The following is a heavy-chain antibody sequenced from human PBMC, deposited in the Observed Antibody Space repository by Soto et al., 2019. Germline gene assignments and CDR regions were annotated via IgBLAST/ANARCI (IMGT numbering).Heavy chain of an antibody. Sequence: QVQLQESGPGLVKPSETLSLTCTVSGGSISSYYWSWIRQPPGKGREWIGYIYYSGSSNYNPTLNSRVTISVDTSKNQYSLKLSSVTAADTAVYYCARHKRSAGCFDYWCQGTLVTVSS. CDR3: ARHKRSAGCFDY. CDR1: GGSISSYY. J-gene: IGHJ4*02. CDR2: IYYSGSS. V-gene: IGHV4-59*08. D-gene: IGHD6-13*01.